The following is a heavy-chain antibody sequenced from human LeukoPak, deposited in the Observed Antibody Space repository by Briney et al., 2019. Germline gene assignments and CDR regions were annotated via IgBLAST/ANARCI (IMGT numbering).Heavy chain of an antibody. CDR2: INDSGST. J-gene: IGHJ4*02. D-gene: IGHD3-22*01. V-gene: IGHV4-34*01. CDR3: ARGNYDSSGYYLDY. Sequence: SETLSLTCAVYGGSFSGYYWSWIRQPPGKGLEWIGEINDSGSTNYNPSLKSRVNISVDTPKNQFSLNLSSVTAADTAVYYCARGNYDSSGYYLDYWGQGNLVTVSS. CDR1: GGSFSGYY.